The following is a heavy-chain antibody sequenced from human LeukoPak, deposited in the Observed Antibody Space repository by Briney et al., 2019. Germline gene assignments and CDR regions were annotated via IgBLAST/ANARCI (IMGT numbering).Heavy chain of an antibody. CDR1: GFTFSSYG. D-gene: IGHD1-1*01. Sequence: GRSLRLSCAASGFTFSSYGMHWVRQAPGKGLEWVAVISYDGSNKYYADSVKGRFTISRDNSKNTLYLQMNSLRAEDTAVYYCAVTGTTIDYWGQGTLVTVSS. CDR3: AVTGTTIDY. CDR2: ISYDGSNK. J-gene: IGHJ4*02. V-gene: IGHV3-30*03.